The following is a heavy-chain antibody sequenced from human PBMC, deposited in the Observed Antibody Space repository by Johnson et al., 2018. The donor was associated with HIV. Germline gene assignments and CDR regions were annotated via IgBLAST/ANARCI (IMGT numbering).Heavy chain of an antibody. CDR1: GFTFSSYA. CDR3: AKRPYRIAAAGPDAFDI. Sequence: EVQLVESGGGLVQPGGSLRLSCAASGFTFSSYAMSWVRQAPGKGLEWVSAISGSGGSTYYAASLKGRFTISRDNSKNTLYLQMNRLRDEDTAVYYCAKRPYRIAAAGPDAFDIWGQGTMVTVSS. D-gene: IGHD6-13*01. V-gene: IGHV3-23*04. CDR2: ISGSGGST. J-gene: IGHJ3*02.